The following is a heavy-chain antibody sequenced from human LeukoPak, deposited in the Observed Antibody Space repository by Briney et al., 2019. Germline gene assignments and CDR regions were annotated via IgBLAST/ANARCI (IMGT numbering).Heavy chain of an antibody. V-gene: IGHV1-46*01. Sequence: ASVKVSCKASGYTFTSYYVHWVRQAPGLGLEWMGIINPSAGSTGYAQKFQGRVTMTTDTSTSTAYMELRSLRSDNTAVYYCARASSSSSWYGAPRRFDYWGQGTLVTVSS. CDR1: GYTFTSYY. J-gene: IGHJ4*02. CDR3: ARASSSSSWYGAPRRFDY. CDR2: INPSAGST. D-gene: IGHD6-13*01.